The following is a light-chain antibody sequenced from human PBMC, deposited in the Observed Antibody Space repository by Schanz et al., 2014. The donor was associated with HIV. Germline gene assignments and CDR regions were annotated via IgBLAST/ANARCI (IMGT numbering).Light chain of an antibody. Sequence: QSALTQPPSASGSPGQSVAISCTGASSDIGVSWYQQYPGNAPKLMIFALNRRTSGVPDRFSGAKSGNTASLTIFDLQPEDEADYYCGALSTSDAPVFGTGTKLTVL. CDR2: ALN. V-gene: IGLV2-8*01. CDR1: SSDIG. CDR3: GALSTSDAPV. J-gene: IGLJ1*01.